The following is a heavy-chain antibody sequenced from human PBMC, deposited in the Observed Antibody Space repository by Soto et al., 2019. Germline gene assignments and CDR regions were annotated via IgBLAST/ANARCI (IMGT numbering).Heavy chain of an antibody. CDR1: GFSFNNYA. Sequence: EVQLLQSGGGLEQRGGSLRLSCTASGFSFNNYAGTWVRLASGRGLEYVSSISSTTNYIYYGDSMKGRFTISRDNAKNSLYLEMNSLRAEDTAVYYCARESEDLTSNFDYWGQGTLVTVSS. CDR2: ISSTTNYI. J-gene: IGHJ4*02. V-gene: IGHV3-21*02. CDR3: ARESEDLTSNFDY.